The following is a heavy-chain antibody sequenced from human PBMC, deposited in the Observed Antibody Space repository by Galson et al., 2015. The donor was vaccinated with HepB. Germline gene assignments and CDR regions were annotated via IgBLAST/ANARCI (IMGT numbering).Heavy chain of an antibody. V-gene: IGHV1-69*04. CDR3: ARESGSSNAFDI. Sequence: SVKVSCKASGGTFSSYAISWVRQAPGQGLEWMGRIIPILGIANYAQKFQGRVTITADKSTSTAYMELSSLRSEDTAVYYCARESGSSNAFDIWGQGTMVTVSS. J-gene: IGHJ3*02. D-gene: IGHD2-2*01. CDR1: GGTFSSYA. CDR2: IIPILGIA.